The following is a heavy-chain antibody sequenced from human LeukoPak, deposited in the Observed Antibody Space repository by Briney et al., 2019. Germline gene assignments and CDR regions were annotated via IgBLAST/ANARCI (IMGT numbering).Heavy chain of an antibody. D-gene: IGHD1-26*01. CDR2: IYYSGST. V-gene: IGHV4-59*01. CDR3: ARDRLAVGAYHRSSRYGMDV. CDR1: GGSISSYY. J-gene: IGHJ6*02. Sequence: SETLSLTCTVSGGSISSYYWSWIRQPPGKGLEWIGYIYYSGSTNYNPSLKSRVTISVDTSKNQFSLKLSSVTAADTAVYYCARDRLAVGAYHRSSRYGMDVWGQGTTVTVSS.